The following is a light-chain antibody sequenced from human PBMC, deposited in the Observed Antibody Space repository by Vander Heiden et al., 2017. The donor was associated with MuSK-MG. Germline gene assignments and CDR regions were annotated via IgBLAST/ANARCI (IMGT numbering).Light chain of an antibody. CDR1: KLGDKY. CDR2: QDS. CDR3: QEWDSSTHGV. V-gene: IGLV3-1*01. J-gene: IGLJ2*01. Sequence: SYELTQPPSVSVSPGQTASITCPGDKLGDKYACWYQQKPGQSPVLVIYQDSKRPSGIPERVSASNSGNNATPNTSGTQAVHEADDYCQEWDSSTHGVFGGGTKLTVL.